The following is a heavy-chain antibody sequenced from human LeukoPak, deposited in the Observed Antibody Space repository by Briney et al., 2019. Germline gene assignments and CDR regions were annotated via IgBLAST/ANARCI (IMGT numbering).Heavy chain of an antibody. CDR1: GFTFSSYW. J-gene: IGHJ4*02. Sequence: GGSQRLSCAASGFTFSSYWMSWVRQAPGKGLEWVANIKQDGSEKYYVDSVKGRFTISRDNAKNSLYLQMNSLRAEDTAVYYCARGGVRVVIMRHFDYWGQGTLVTVSS. D-gene: IGHD3-10*01. CDR2: IKQDGSEK. CDR3: ARGGVRVVIMRHFDY. V-gene: IGHV3-7*01.